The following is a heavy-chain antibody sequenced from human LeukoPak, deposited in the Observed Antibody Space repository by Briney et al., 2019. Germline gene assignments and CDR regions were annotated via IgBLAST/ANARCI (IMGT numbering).Heavy chain of an antibody. CDR2: ISAYNGNT. J-gene: IGHJ4*02. V-gene: IGHV1-18*01. CDR1: GYTFTNYG. Sequence: ASVKVSCKSSGYTFTNYGISWVRQAPGQGLEWMGWISAYNGNTDYAQKIQGRVTMTTDTSTNTAYMELRSLRSDDTAVYYCARDPPHLCSSTSCFGDYWGQGTLVTVSS. CDR3: ARDPPHLCSSTSCFGDY. D-gene: IGHD2-2*01.